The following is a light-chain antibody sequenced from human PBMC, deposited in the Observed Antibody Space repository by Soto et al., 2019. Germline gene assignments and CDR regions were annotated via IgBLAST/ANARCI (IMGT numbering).Light chain of an antibody. CDR2: GAS. CDR1: QTVSTS. V-gene: IGKV3-15*01. Sequence: ELVMTQSPATLSVSPGERATLSCRARQTVSTSLAWYQQKPGRAPRLLIYGASTRASGVPARFSGSGSGTEFTLTISSLQSEDSAVYYCHQYNNWWTFGQGTKVDIK. J-gene: IGKJ1*01. CDR3: HQYNNWWT.